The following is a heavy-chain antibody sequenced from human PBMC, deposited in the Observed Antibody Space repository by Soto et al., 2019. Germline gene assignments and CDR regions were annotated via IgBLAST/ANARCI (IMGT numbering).Heavy chain of an antibody. D-gene: IGHD6-25*01. CDR2: INTSGGSP. V-gene: IGHV1-46*01. CDR1: GYTFTIYY. J-gene: IGHJ6*02. Sequence: ASVKISCKAFGYTFTIYYIHWVRQAPGQGLEWMGVINTSGGSPTYAQKFQDRVTMTRDTSTSTVYMELSSLRSGDTAVYYCARGGRHSDYYYYYGMDVWGQGTTVTV. CDR3: ARGGRHSDYYYYYGMDV.